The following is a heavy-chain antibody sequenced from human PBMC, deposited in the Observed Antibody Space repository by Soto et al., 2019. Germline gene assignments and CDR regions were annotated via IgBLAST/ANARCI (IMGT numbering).Heavy chain of an antibody. CDR2: IIPILGIA. V-gene: IGHV1-69*02. CDR1: GGTFNSYT. CDR3: ARAYCSSTSCYAGRDYFDY. D-gene: IGHD2-2*01. J-gene: IGHJ4*02. Sequence: ASVKVSCKASGGTFNSYTISWVRQAPGQGLEWMGRIIPILGIANYAQKFQGRVTITADKSTSTAYMELSSLRSEDTAVYYCARAYCSSTSCYAGRDYFDYWGQGTLVTVSS.